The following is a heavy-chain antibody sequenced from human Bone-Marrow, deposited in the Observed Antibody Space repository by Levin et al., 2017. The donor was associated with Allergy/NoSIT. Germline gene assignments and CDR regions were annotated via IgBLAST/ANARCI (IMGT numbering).Heavy chain of an antibody. J-gene: IGHJ3*02. CDR1: GGSISSGGYY. CDR2: IYYSGST. D-gene: IGHD1-26*01. Sequence: SETLSLTCTVSGGSISSGGYYWSWIRQHPGKGLEWIGYIYYSGSTYYNPSLKSRVTISVDTSKNQFSLKLSSVTAADTAVYYCVGGSYQDAFDIWGQGTMVTVSS. V-gene: IGHV4-31*03. CDR3: VGGSYQDAFDI.